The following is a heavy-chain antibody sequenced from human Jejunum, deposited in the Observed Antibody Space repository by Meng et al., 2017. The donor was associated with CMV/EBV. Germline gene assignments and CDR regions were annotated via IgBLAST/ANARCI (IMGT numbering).Heavy chain of an antibody. Sequence: QLQLQESGPGLVKPSATLSLTSIVFGGSISRSYHHWGWIRQSPGKGLEWIGSIYKSGSTTYNPSLKSRVTMSVDTSKNQFSLKMTSVTAADTAVYYCARDQVAGTLLGKFDYWGQGTLVTVSS. D-gene: IGHD3-10*01. CDR3: ARDQVAGTLLGKFDY. V-gene: IGHV4-39*07. CDR1: GGSISRSYHH. CDR2: IYKSGST. J-gene: IGHJ4*02.